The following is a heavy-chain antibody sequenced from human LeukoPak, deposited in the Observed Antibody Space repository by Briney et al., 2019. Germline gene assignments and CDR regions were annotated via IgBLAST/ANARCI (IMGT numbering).Heavy chain of an antibody. CDR2: ISGSGIST. Sequence: GGSLRLSCTTSGFSFSSYAMSWVRQAPGKGLEWVSAISGSGISTYYADTVKGRVTISRDNSKNKLYLQMDSLRAEDTAVYYCAKSQSGWYSFDYWGQGALVTVSS. CDR1: GFSFSSYA. J-gene: IGHJ4*02. CDR3: AKSQSGWYSFDY. V-gene: IGHV3-23*01. D-gene: IGHD6-19*01.